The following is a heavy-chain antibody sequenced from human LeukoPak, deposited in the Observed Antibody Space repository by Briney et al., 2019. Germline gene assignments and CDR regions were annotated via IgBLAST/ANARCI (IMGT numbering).Heavy chain of an antibody. J-gene: IGHJ4*02. CDR1: GGSISSYY. D-gene: IGHD6-13*01. CDR2: IYYSGST. Sequence: PSETLSLICSVCGGSISSYYWSWIRQPPGKELEWIGYIYYSGSTNYNPSLKSRVTISVDTSKNQFSLKLSSVTAADTAVYYCARVGSSWRYFDYWGQGTLVTVSS. CDR3: ARVGSSWRYFDY. V-gene: IGHV4-59*01.